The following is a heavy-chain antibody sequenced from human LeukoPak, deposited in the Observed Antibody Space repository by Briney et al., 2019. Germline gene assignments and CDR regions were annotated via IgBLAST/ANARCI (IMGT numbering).Heavy chain of an antibody. CDR2: IYYSGST. V-gene: IGHV4-31*03. CDR1: GGSISSGGYY. CDR3: ASSRAYDSSGYYSHYYYYGMDV. J-gene: IGHJ6*02. D-gene: IGHD3-22*01. Sequence: SQTLSLTCTVSGGSISSGGYYWSWIRQHPGKGLEWIGYIYYSGSTYYNPSLKSRVTISVDTSKNQFSVELCSVTAADTAVYYCASSRAYDSSGYYSHYYYYGMDVWGQGTAVTVSS.